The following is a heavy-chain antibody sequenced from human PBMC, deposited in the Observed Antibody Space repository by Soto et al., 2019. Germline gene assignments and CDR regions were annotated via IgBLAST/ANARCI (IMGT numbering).Heavy chain of an antibody. J-gene: IGHJ4*02. V-gene: IGHV4-59*01. D-gene: IGHD6-13*01. Sequence: PSETLSLTCTVSSDSISSYYWSWIRQPPGKRLEWIGYISYSESTDYNPSLKSRVTISGDTSKNQFSLKVSSVTAADTAVYYCARGTSWQLPFDYWGQGTLVTVSS. CDR1: SDSISSYY. CDR2: ISYSEST. CDR3: ARGTSWQLPFDY.